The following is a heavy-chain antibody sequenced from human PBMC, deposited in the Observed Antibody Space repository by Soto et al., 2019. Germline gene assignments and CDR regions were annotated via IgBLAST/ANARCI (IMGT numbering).Heavy chain of an antibody. J-gene: IGHJ4*02. V-gene: IGHV3-30*18. Sequence: HPGVSLRLSCAASGFTFSSYGMHWVRQAPGKGLEWVAVISYDGSNKYYADSVKGRFTISRDNSKNTLYLQMNSLRAEDTAVYYCAKTEEDIVFDYWGQGTLVNVSS. D-gene: IGHD2-15*01. CDR3: AKTEEDIVFDY. CDR1: GFTFSSYG. CDR2: ISYDGSNK.